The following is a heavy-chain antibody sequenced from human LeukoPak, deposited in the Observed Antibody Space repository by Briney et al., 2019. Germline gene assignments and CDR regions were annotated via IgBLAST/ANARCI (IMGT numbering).Heavy chain of an antibody. CDR1: GFTFSNYG. CDR3: VKDNPLNY. Sequence: GGSLRLSCGASGFTFSNYGMLWVRQSPGKGLEWVAFIRYDGNIKLHADSMKGRFTISRDNSKNTLYLHINSLRAEDTALYYCVKDNPLNYWGQGTLVIVSS. CDR2: IRYDGNIK. V-gene: IGHV3-30*02. J-gene: IGHJ4*02.